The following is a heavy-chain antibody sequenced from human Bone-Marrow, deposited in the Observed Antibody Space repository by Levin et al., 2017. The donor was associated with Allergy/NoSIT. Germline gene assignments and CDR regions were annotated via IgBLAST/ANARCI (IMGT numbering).Heavy chain of an antibody. Sequence: GGSLRLSCAASGFTFSSYSMNWVRQAPGKGPEWVSCISSASDYIYYGDSMKGRFTISRDNTKNSLYLEMSSLRAEDTAVYYCARGYYYDTSGFPWYFDSWGQGTLVTVSS. CDR1: GFTFSSYS. V-gene: IGHV3-21*06. CDR2: ISSASDYI. CDR3: ARGYYYDTSGFPWYFDS. J-gene: IGHJ4*02. D-gene: IGHD3-22*01.